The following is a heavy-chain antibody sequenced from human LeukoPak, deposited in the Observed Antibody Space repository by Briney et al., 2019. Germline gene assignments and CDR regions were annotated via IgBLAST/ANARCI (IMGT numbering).Heavy chain of an antibody. V-gene: IGHV3-74*01. J-gene: IGHJ1*01. CDR2: INSDGSST. D-gene: IGHD2-2*01. CDR3: ARRYCSSTSCPAGFQH. Sequence: PGGSLRLSCAASGFTFSSYWMHWVRQAPGKGLVWVSRINSDGSSTSYADSVKGRFTISRDNAKNTRYLQMNSLRAEDTAVYYCARRYCSSTSCPAGFQHWGQGTLVTVSS. CDR1: GFTFSSYW.